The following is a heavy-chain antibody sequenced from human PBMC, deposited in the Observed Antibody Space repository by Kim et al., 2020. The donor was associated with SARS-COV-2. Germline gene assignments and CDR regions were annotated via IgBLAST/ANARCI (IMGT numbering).Heavy chain of an antibody. Sequence: GGSLRLSCAASGFTFSSYAMSWVRQAPGKGLEWVSAISGSGGSTYYADSVKGRFTISRDNSKNTLYLQMNSLRAEDTAVYYCATMTISSPIAAAGTHDPADADYWGQGTLVTVSS. D-gene: IGHD6-13*01. CDR2: ISGSGGST. CDR3: ATMTISSPIAAAGTHDPADADY. J-gene: IGHJ4*02. CDR1: GFTFSSYA. V-gene: IGHV3-23*01.